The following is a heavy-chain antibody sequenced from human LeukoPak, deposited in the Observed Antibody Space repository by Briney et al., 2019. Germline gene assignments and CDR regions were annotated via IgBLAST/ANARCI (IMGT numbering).Heavy chain of an antibody. CDR3: ARSYSGMDV. CDR1: GFSISTGYY. CDR2: IYHSGST. D-gene: IGHD2-21*01. Sequence: SETLSLTCAVSGFSISTGYYWGWIRQPPGKGLEWIGNIYHSGSTFYNPSHKSRVTILVDTSKNQFSLKVTSVIAADTAVYYCARSYSGMDVWGKGTTVTVSS. V-gene: IGHV4-38-2*01. J-gene: IGHJ6*04.